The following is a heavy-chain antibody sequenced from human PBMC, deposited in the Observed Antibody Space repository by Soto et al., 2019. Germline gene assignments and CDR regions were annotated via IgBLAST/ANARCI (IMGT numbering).Heavy chain of an antibody. CDR2: IYYSGST. D-gene: IGHD2-21*01. V-gene: IGHV4-39*01. Sequence: SETLSLTCTVSGGSISSSSYYWGWIRQPPGKGLEWIGSIYYSGSTYYNPSLKSRVTISVDTSKNQFSLKLSSVTAADTAVYYCARVVVVALPGNNWFDPWGQGTLVTVSS. CDR1: GGSISSSSYY. J-gene: IGHJ5*02. CDR3: ARVVVVALPGNNWFDP.